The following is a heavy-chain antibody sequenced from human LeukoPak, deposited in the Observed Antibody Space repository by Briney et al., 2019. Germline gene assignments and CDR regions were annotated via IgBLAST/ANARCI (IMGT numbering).Heavy chain of an antibody. V-gene: IGHV3-23*01. CDR2: ISGSGGST. J-gene: IGHJ4*02. CDR3: AKSDRSGSYYDSDY. D-gene: IGHD1-26*01. Sequence: GGSLRLSCAASGFTFSSYAMSWVRQAPGKGLEWISAISGSGGSTYYADSVKGRFTISRDNSKNTLYLQMNSLRPEDTAVYYCAKSDRSGSYYDSDYWGQGTLVTVSS. CDR1: GFTFSSYA.